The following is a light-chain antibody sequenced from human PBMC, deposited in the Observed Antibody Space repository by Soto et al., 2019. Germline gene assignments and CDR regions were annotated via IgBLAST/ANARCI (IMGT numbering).Light chain of an antibody. V-gene: IGLV3-1*01. CDR3: QAWDSGTLV. J-gene: IGLJ2*01. CDR2: QDD. CDR1: RLWDKY. Sequence: SYELTQPPSVSVSPGQTATITCSGDRLWDKYACWYLQKPGQSPLLVIYQDDKRPSGIPERFSGSTSGNTATLTISGTQAMDAADYYCQAWDSGTLVFGGGTKLTVL.